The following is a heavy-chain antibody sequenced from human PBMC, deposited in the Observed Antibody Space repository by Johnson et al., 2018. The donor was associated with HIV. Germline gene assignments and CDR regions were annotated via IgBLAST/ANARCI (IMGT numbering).Heavy chain of an antibody. V-gene: IGHV3-9*01. Sequence: VPLVESGGGLVQPGRSLRLSCAASGFTFDDYAMHWVRQAPGKGLEWVSGISWNSGSIGYADSVKGRFTISRDNAKNTLYLQMHRLRAEDTAVYYCALSGGAAAYDAFDIWGQGTMVTVSS. CDR1: GFTFDDYA. CDR3: ALSGGAAAYDAFDI. J-gene: IGHJ3*02. CDR2: ISWNSGSI. D-gene: IGHD6-13*01.